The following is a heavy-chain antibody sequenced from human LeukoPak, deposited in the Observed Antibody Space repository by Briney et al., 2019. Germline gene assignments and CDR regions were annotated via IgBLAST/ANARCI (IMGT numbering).Heavy chain of an antibody. CDR1: GFTFSSYA. Sequence: GGSLRLSCAASGFTFSSYAMSWVRQAPGKGLVWVSRINSDGSSTSYADSVKGRFTISRDNAKNTLYLQMNSLRAEDTAVYYCARELTMVRGVISYYYYGMDVWGQGTTVTVSS. CDR2: INSDGSST. J-gene: IGHJ6*02. CDR3: ARELTMVRGVISYYYYGMDV. V-gene: IGHV3-74*01. D-gene: IGHD3-10*01.